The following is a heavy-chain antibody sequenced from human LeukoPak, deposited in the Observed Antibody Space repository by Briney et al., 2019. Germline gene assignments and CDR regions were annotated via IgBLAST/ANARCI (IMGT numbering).Heavy chain of an antibody. D-gene: IGHD1-26*01. CDR2: ISSLSNYI. V-gene: IGHV3-21*01. CDR1: GFIFSDYG. J-gene: IGHJ5*01. Sequence: GGSLRLSCAASGFIFSDYGMNWVRQVPGKGREGVSSISSLSNYIYYADSVKGRFTSSRDNAKNSLYLKMDSLRAEDTAVYYCARDGGYSGIYLCDSWGQGTLVIVSS. CDR3: ARDGGYSGIYLCDS.